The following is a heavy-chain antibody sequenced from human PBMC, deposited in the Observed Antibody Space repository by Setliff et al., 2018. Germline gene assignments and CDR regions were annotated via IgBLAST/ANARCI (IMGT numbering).Heavy chain of an antibody. Sequence: GGSLRLSCAASGFTFSSYSMNWVRQAPGKGLEWVSYISTSSSIIYYADSVKGRFTISRDNAKNSLYLQMNSLRREDTAVYFCAREEVEPLSMTSYYYYMDVWGRGTTVTVSS. D-gene: IGHD1-1*01. CDR3: AREEVEPLSMTSYYYYMDV. CDR2: ISTSSSII. J-gene: IGHJ6*03. V-gene: IGHV3-48*01. CDR1: GFTFSSYS.